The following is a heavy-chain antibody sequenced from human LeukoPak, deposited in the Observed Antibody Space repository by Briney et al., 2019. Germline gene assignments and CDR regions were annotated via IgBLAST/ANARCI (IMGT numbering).Heavy chain of an antibody. Sequence: SETLSLTCTASGGSVSSDHHYWSWIRQPPGKGLEWIGYIYYTGSTDYNPSLKSRVTMSVDTSKNQLSLNLRSVTAADTAVYYCARGWYGGSWYYFDSWGQGTLVTVSS. CDR3: ARGWYGGSWYYFDS. D-gene: IGHD2-15*01. J-gene: IGHJ4*02. V-gene: IGHV4-61*01. CDR2: IYYTGST. CDR1: GGSVSSDHHY.